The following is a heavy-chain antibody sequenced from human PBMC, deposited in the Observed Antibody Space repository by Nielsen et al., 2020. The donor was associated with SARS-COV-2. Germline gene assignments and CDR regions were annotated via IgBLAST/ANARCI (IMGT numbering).Heavy chain of an antibody. Sequence: SVKVSCKASGGTFSSYAISWVRQAPGQGLEWMGRIIPILGIANYAQKFQGRVTITADKSTSTVYMELSSLRSEDTAMYYCARESGDVSASDVDHWGQGTLVTVSS. D-gene: IGHD6-6*01. J-gene: IGHJ4*02. CDR2: IIPILGIA. CDR3: ARESGDVSASDVDH. V-gene: IGHV1-69*04. CDR1: GGTFSSYA.